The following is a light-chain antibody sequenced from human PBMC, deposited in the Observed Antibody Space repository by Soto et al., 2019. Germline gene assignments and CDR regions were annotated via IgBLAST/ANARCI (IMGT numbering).Light chain of an antibody. CDR2: GNS. J-gene: IGLJ1*01. V-gene: IGLV1-40*01. CDR3: QSYDSSLSGNV. Sequence: QSVLTQPPSVSGAPGQRVTISCTGSSSNIGAGYDVHWYQQLPGTAPKLLIYGNSNRPSGVPDRFSGSKSGTSASLAITGLQAEDEADYYCQSYDSSLSGNVFGTGITLTVL. CDR1: SSNIGAGYD.